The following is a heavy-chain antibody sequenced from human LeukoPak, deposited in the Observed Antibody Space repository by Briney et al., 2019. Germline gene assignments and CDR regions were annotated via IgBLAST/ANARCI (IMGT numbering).Heavy chain of an antibody. D-gene: IGHD3-22*01. CDR3: ARVKYDSLGHACDV. CDR2: ISGSRSTT. J-gene: IGHJ3*01. V-gene: IGHV3-11*04. CDR1: GFIFIGYY. Sequence: GGSLRLSCEVSGFIFIGYYYGWIRQAPGKGLEWVSYISGSRSTTYYADSVKGRFTISMDNAKNSLYLQMDSLRAEDTALYYCARVKYDSLGHACDVWAQETMVSVTS.